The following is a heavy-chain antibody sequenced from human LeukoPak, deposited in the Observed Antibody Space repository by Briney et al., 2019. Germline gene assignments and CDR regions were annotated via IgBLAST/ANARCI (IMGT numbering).Heavy chain of an antibody. D-gene: IGHD2-21*01. Sequence: SETLSLTCAVYGGSFSGYYWSWIRQPPGKGLEWIGYIYYSGSTNYNPSLKSRVTISVDTSKNQFSLKLSSVTAADTAVYYCARGEGYSDYYFDYWGQGTLVTVSS. V-gene: IGHV4-59*08. CDR2: IYYSGST. J-gene: IGHJ4*02. CDR3: ARGEGYSDYYFDY. CDR1: GGSFSGYY.